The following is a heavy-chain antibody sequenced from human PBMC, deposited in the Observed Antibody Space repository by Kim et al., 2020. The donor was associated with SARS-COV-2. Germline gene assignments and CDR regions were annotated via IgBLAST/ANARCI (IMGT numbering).Heavy chain of an antibody. CDR2: IIPILGIA. CDR1: GGTFSSYA. V-gene: IGHV1-69*04. Sequence: SVKVSCKASGGTFSSYAISRVRQAPGQGLEWMGRIIPILGIANYAQKFQGRVTITADKSTSTAYMELSSLRSEDTAVYYCARDRRAGGREDAFDIWGQGTMVTVSS. D-gene: IGHD1-26*01. CDR3: ARDRRAGGREDAFDI. J-gene: IGHJ3*02.